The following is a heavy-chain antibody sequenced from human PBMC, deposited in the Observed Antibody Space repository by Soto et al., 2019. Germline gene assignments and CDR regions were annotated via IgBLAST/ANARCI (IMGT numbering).Heavy chain of an antibody. Sequence: PGESLKISCKGSGYSFTSYWIGWVRQMPGKGLEWMGIIYPGDSDTRYSPSFQGQVTISADKSISTAYLQWSSLKASDTAMYYCARSEHVVVVAATPYYYYYGMDVWGQGTTVTSP. V-gene: IGHV5-51*01. CDR3: ARSEHVVVVAATPYYYYYGMDV. J-gene: IGHJ6*02. D-gene: IGHD2-15*01. CDR2: IYPGDSDT. CDR1: GYSFTSYW.